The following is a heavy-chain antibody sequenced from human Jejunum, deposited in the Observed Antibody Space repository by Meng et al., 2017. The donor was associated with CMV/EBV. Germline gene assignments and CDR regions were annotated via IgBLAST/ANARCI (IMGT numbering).Heavy chain of an antibody. J-gene: IGHJ4*02. V-gene: IGHV3-53*01. Sequence: CAASGFTFSSYAMHWVRQAPGKGLEWVSVICTGDTTHYADFVKGRFTISRDDSKNILYLQMNSLRAEDTALYYCAVGYDSRKVTYWGQGTLVTVSS. CDR1: GFTFSSYA. CDR2: ICTGDTT. D-gene: IGHD3-3*01. CDR3: AVGYDSRKVTY.